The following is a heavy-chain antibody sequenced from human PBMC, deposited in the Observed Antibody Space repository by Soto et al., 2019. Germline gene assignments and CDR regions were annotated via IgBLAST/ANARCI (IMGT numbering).Heavy chain of an antibody. V-gene: IGHV2-5*01. CDR3: AHNLRLLDAMEV. CDR1: GFSLTTGGVA. CDR2: IYWNDDK. J-gene: IGHJ6*02. D-gene: IGHD3-3*01. Sequence: SRPTLVNPTQTLTLTCSFSGFSLTTGGVAVGWIRQPPGKALEWLALIYWNDDKRYSPSLKTRLTVTKDTSKYLAVLTLSMMAPVDTTTYSCAHNLRLLDAMEVWAQGTTVTVSS.